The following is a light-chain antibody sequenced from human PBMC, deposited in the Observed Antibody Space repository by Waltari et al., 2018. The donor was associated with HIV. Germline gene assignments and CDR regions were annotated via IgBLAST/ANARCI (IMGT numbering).Light chain of an antibody. Sequence: QSALTQPPSASGSPGHSVTISCTGTSSDIGAYNYVAWYQQYPGQAPKLMIYDVTKRPSGVPDRFAGSKSGNTASLTVSGLQAEDEADYYCASHAGSKDVFGGGTKLTVL. CDR2: DVT. J-gene: IGLJ2*01. CDR3: ASHAGSKDV. CDR1: SSDIGAYNY. V-gene: IGLV2-8*01.